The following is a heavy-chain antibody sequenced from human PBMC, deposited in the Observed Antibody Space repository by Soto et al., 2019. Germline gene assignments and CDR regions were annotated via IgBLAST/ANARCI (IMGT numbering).Heavy chain of an antibody. J-gene: IGHJ4*02. Sequence: SETLSLTCAVYGGSFSGYYWSCIRQPPGKGLEWIGEINHSGSTNYNPSLKSRVTISVDTSKNQFSLKLSSVTAADTAVYYCARSCSSTSCPFDYRGQGTLVTVSS. CDR1: GGSFSGYY. V-gene: IGHV4-34*01. CDR2: INHSGST. CDR3: ARSCSSTSCPFDY. D-gene: IGHD2-2*01.